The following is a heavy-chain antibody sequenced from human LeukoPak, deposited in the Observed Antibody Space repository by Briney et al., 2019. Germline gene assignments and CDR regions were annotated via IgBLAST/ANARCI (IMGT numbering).Heavy chain of an antibody. D-gene: IGHD5-18*01. Sequence: ASVKVSCKASGYTFTGYYMHWVRQAPGQGLEWMGWINPNSGGTNYAQKFQGRVTMTRDTSISTAYMELSRLRPDDTAVYYCARVRWYSYDLDAFDIWGQGTMVTVSS. J-gene: IGHJ3*02. CDR2: INPNSGGT. CDR1: GYTFTGYY. CDR3: ARVRWYSYDLDAFDI. V-gene: IGHV1-2*02.